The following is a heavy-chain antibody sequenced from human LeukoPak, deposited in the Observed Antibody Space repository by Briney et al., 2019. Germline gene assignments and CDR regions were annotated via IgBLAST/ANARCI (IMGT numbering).Heavy chain of an antibody. CDR2: ISGSGGST. CDR1: GFTFSSHA. D-gene: IGHD3-22*01. V-gene: IGHV3-23*01. Sequence: PGGSLRLSCAASGFTFSSHAMSWVRQAPGKGLEWVSAISGSGGSTYYADSVKGRFTISRDNSKNTLYLQMNSLRAEDTAVFYCAKGNSSGYYYFFDYWGQGTLVTVSP. CDR3: AKGNSSGYYYFFDY. J-gene: IGHJ4*02.